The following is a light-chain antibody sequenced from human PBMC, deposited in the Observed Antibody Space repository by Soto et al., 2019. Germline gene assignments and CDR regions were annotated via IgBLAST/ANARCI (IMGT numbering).Light chain of an antibody. CDR3: SSYGGSNTFGV. CDR2: EVS. J-gene: IGLJ1*01. V-gene: IGLV2-8*01. CDR1: SSDVGGYNY. Sequence: QSVLTQPPSASGSPGQSVTISCTGTSSDVGGYNYVSWYQQHPGKAPKLMIYEVSKRPSGVPDRFSGSKSGNTASLTASGLQADDEADYYCSSYGGSNTFGVFGAGTKVTVL.